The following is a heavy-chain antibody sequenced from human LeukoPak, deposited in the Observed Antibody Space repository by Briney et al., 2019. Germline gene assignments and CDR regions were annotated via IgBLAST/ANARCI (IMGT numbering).Heavy chain of an antibody. D-gene: IGHD2-2*01. CDR2: INPNSGGT. CDR3: ARVGGALGYCSSTSCSYYYYYMDV. V-gene: IGHV1-2*02. J-gene: IGHJ6*03. Sequence: ASVKVSCKASGYTFTGYYMHWVRQAPGQGLEWMGWINPNSGGTNYAQKFQGRVTMTRDTSISTAYMELSRLRSDDTAVYYCARVGGALGYCSSTSCSYYYYYMDVWGKGTTVTVSS. CDR1: GYTFTGYY.